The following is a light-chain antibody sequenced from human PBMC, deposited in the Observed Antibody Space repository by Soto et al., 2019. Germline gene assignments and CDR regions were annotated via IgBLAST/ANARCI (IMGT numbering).Light chain of an antibody. CDR2: DVS. CDR3: SSFTRSSTLV. Sequence: QSALTQPASVSGSPGQSITISCTGTSSDVGGYDYVSWYQQHPGKVPKLMIYDVSNRPSGVSNRFSGSKSGKTASLTISGLQAEDEADYYCSSFTRSSTLVFGGGTKLTV. V-gene: IGLV2-14*01. CDR1: SSDVGGYDY. J-gene: IGLJ2*01.